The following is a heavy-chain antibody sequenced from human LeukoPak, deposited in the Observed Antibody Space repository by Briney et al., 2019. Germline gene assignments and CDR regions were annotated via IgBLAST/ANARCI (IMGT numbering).Heavy chain of an antibody. J-gene: IGHJ4*02. V-gene: IGHV3-30*02. CDR1: GVTFTNYG. Sequence: GGSLRLSCVVSGVTFTNYGIHWVRQAPDKGLEWVAFIEHDGSYAHYAESVRGRFILTRVYSKTAVSQQKNSLRTEDTALYHCVKDVAPGRPGPGPGDWGQGTLVTVSS. D-gene: IGHD1-1*01. CDR3: VKDVAPGRPGPGPGD. CDR2: IEHDGSYA.